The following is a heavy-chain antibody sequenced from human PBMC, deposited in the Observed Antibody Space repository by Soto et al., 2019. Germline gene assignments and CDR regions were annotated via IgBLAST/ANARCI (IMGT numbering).Heavy chain of an antibody. D-gene: IGHD5-12*01. V-gene: IGHV4-4*02. J-gene: IGHJ4*02. CDR2: SFHSGST. CDR3: ARDGPDGYNLGY. CDR1: GVSISSGSW. Sequence: QMQESGPGLVEPSGTLSLTCDVSGVSISSGSWCSWVRQPPGKGLEWIGESFHSGSTKYNPSLNSRVTISVDNTKNHFSLRVTSVTAADTAVYYCARDGPDGYNLGYWGQGTLVTVSS.